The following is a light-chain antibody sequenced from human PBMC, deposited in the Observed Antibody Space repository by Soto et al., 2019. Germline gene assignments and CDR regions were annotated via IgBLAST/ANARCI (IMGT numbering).Light chain of an antibody. CDR1: TIDVDSSNY. J-gene: IGLJ1*01. Sequence: QSALTQPRSVSGSPGQSVTISCTGPTIDVDSSNYVSWYQQYPAKAPKLMIYDVSERPSGVPDRFSGSKSGSTASLTISGLQAEDEADYYCCSYATTFYVFGSGTKLTVL. CDR3: CSYATTFYV. CDR2: DVS. V-gene: IGLV2-11*01.